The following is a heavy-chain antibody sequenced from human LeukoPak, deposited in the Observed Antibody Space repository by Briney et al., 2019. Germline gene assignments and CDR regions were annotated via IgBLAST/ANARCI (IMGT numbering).Heavy chain of an antibody. Sequence: SETLSLTCAVYGGSFSGYYWSWIRQPPGKGLEWIGYIYYSGSTNYNPSLKSRVTISVDTSKNQFSLKLSSVTAADTAVYYCARASYCGGDCSSYFDYWGQGSLVTVSS. CDR1: GGSFSGYY. CDR3: ARASYCGGDCSSYFDY. J-gene: IGHJ4*02. D-gene: IGHD2-21*02. CDR2: IYYSGST. V-gene: IGHV4-59*01.